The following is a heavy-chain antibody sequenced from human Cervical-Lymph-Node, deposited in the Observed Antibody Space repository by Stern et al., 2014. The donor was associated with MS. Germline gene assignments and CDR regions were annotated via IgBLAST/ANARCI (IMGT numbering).Heavy chain of an antibody. CDR1: GYTFTHYH. CDR3: ARDMVDADKWFDP. D-gene: IGHD4/OR15-4a*01. V-gene: IGHV1-46*01. Sequence: VQLVESGAEVKKPGASVNVSCKASGYTFTHYHIHWVRQAPGQGLEWMAMINPSGGSTTYGQKFQGRVTLTRDTSTSTVYMELRSLRSDDTALYYYARDMVDADKWFDPWGQGTLVTVSS. CDR2: INPSGGST. J-gene: IGHJ5*02.